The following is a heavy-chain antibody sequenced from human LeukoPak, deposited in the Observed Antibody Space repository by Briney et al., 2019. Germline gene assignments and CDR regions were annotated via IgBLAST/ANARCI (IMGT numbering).Heavy chain of an antibody. CDR3: ARDEGSTRKPYFDY. Sequence: PGGSLRLSCAASGFTFSSYSMNWVRQAPGKGLEWVSYISSSSSTIYYADSVKGRFTISRDNAKNSLYLQMNSLRAEDTAVYYCARDEGSTRKPYFDYWGQGTLVTVSS. V-gene: IGHV3-48*01. D-gene: IGHD2-2*01. CDR1: GFTFSSYS. CDR2: ISSSSSTI. J-gene: IGHJ4*02.